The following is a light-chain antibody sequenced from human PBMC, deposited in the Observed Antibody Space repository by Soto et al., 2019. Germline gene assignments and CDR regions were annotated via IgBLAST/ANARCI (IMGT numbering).Light chain of an antibody. V-gene: IGKV1-13*02. CDR1: QGISSA. CDR3: QQFNSYPLLFT. Sequence: AIQLTQSPSSLSASVGDRVTITCRASQGISSALAWYQQKPGKAPNLLIYDASSLESGVPSRFSGSGSGTDFTLTISSLQPEDFATDYCQQFNSYPLLFTFGPGTKVDIK. CDR2: DAS. J-gene: IGKJ3*01.